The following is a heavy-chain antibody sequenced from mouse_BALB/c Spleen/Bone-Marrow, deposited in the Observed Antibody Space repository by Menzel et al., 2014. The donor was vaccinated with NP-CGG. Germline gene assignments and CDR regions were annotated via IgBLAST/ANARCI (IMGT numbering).Heavy chain of an antibody. CDR2: INPSDGRT. CDR3: ARGGFDY. CDR1: GYTFTSYW. V-gene: IGHV1S81*02. J-gene: IGHJ2*01. Sequence: QVQLQQSGPELVKPGALVKISCKASGYTFTSYWMHWVKQRPGQGLEWIGEINPSDGRTNYNEKFKSKATLTVDKSSSTAYMQLSSLTSEDSAVYYCARGGFDYWSQGTTLTVSS.